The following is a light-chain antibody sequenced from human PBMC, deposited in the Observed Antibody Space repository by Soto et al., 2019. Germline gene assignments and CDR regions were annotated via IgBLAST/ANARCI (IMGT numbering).Light chain of an antibody. Sequence: EIVMTQSPATLSVSLGERATLSCRASQSVSSNLAWYQQKPGQAPRLLIYGASTRATGIPARFGGSGSGTDFTLTISSLQSEDFAVYYCQQYNLWPQTFGQGTNVEIK. CDR3: QQYNLWPQT. J-gene: IGKJ1*01. CDR1: QSVSSN. CDR2: GAS. V-gene: IGKV3-15*01.